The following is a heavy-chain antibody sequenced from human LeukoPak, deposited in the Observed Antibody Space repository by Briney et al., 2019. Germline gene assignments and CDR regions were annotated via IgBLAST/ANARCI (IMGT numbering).Heavy chain of an antibody. D-gene: IGHD3-3*01. CDR2: SIPLYDIS. V-gene: IGHV1-69*02. CDR3: ARRSFWSDYSADDAFDI. Sequence: SVKVSCKASGDTFSSYTYTWVRQAPGQGLEWIGTSIPLYDISNYAQRFQGRVTISTDESTSTAYMELNSLRSEDTALYFCARRSFWSDYSADDAFDIWGQGTMVTVSS. CDR1: GDTFSSYT. J-gene: IGHJ3*02.